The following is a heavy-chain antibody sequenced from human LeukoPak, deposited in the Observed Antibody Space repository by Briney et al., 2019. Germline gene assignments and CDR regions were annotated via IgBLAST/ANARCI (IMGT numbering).Heavy chain of an antibody. CDR1: GFTFSSYG. J-gene: IGHJ6*03. D-gene: IGHD3-22*01. CDR3: AKMGAYYYDSSGYWNYYYYYMDV. CDR2: IWYDGSNK. V-gene: IGHV3-33*06. Sequence: GGSLRLSCAASGFTFSSYGMHWVRQAPGKGLEWVAVIWYDGSNKYYADSVKGRFTISRDNSKNTLYLQMNSLRAEDTAVYYCAKMGAYYYDSSGYWNYYYYYMDVWGKGTTVTVSS.